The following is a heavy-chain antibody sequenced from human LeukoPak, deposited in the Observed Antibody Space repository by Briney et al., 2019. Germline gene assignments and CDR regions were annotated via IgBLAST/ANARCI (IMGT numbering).Heavy chain of an antibody. D-gene: IGHD2-21*02. CDR3: ASWVTAARGDFDY. CDR1: GYTFTSYY. J-gene: IGHJ4*02. CDR2: INPSGGST. Sequence: ASVKVSCKAPGYTFTSYYMHWVRQAPGQGLEWMGIINPSGGSTSYAQKFQGRVTMTRDTSISIAYMELSRLRSDDTAVYYCASWVTAARGDFDYWGQGTLVTVSS. V-gene: IGHV1-46*01.